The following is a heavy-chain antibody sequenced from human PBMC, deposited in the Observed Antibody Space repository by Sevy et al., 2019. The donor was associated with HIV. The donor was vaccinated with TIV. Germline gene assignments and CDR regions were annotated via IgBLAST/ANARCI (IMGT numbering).Heavy chain of an antibody. V-gene: IGHV3-66*01. CDR3: ARDRYYHASGYYYYYYGMDV. Sequence: GGSLRLSCAASGLSVSDNYMNWVRQAAGKGLQWVSVIYSDGRTYYPDSVKGRFSISRDNSKNTLYLHMKSLRPEDTAVYYCARDRYYHASGYYYYYYGMDVWGQGTTVTVSS. CDR1: GLSVSDNY. CDR2: IYSDGRT. D-gene: IGHD3-22*01. J-gene: IGHJ6*02.